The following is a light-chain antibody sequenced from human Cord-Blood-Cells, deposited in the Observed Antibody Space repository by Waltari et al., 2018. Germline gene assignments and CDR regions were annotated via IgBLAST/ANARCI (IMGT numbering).Light chain of an antibody. CDR2: SAS. CDR1: QNISSY. V-gene: IGKV1-39*01. Sequence: DIQMTQSPSSLSASVGDRVTIPCRASQNISSYLNWDQQKPGKAPKLLIYSASSLQSGVPSRFSGSGSGTDFTLTSSSLQPEDFATYYCQQSYSTLYTFGQGTKLEIK. J-gene: IGKJ2*01. CDR3: QQSYSTLYT.